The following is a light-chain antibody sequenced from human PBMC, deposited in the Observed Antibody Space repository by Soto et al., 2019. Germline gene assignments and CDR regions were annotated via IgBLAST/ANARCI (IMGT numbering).Light chain of an antibody. CDR2: GVF. Sequence: EVVMTQSLVTLSVSLGQRATLSCRASQTVSSHIAWYQQKPGQAPRLLISGVFVRATGIPARFSGRGFGTEFTLTISSLQSEDFALYYCQQYYKWPPFTFGPGTKVDIK. CDR1: QTVSSH. CDR3: QQYYKWPPFT. V-gene: IGKV3-15*01. J-gene: IGKJ3*01.